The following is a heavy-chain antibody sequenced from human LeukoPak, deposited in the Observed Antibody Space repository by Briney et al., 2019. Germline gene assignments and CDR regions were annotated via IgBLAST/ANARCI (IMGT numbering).Heavy chain of an antibody. V-gene: IGHV3-21*04. CDR2: ISSSSSYI. CDR1: GFTFSSYS. Sequence: PGGSLRLSCAASGFTFSSYSMNWVRQAPGKVLEWVSSISSSSSYIYYADSVKGRFTISRDNAKNSLYLQMSSLRAGDTAIYYCASNYFDSNTPYFDYWGQGTLVTVSS. J-gene: IGHJ4*02. CDR3: ASNYFDSNTPYFDY. D-gene: IGHD3-22*01.